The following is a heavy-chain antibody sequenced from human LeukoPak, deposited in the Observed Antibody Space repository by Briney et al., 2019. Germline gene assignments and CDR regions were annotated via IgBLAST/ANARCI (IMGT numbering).Heavy chain of an antibody. D-gene: IGHD1-26*01. J-gene: IGHJ4*02. CDR2: ISSSGITI. CDR3: ARDVGATPGCFDY. V-gene: IGHV3-48*03. Sequence: PGGSLRLSCAASGFTFSSFEMSWVRQAPGKGLEWVSYISSSGITIYYADSMKGRFTISRDNAKNSLYLQMNSLRAEDTAVYYCARDVGATPGCFDYWGQGTLVTVSS. CDR1: GFTFSSFE.